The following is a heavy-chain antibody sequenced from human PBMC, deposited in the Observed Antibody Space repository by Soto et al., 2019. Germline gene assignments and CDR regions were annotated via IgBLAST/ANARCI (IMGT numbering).Heavy chain of an antibody. V-gene: IGHV4-34*01. J-gene: IGHJ6*02. Sequence: SETLSLTCAVYGRSFSGCYWTWIRQPPGTGLEWIGEINHSGSTNYNPSLKSRVTISVDTSKNQFSLKLTSVTAADTAVYYCARDLRGSGTDVWGQGTTVTVSS. D-gene: IGHD3-10*01. CDR2: INHSGST. CDR1: GRSFSGCY. CDR3: ARDLRGSGTDV.